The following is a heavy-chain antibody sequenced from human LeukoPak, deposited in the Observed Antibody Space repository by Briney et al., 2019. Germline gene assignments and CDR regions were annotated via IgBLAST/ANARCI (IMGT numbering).Heavy chain of an antibody. J-gene: IGHJ4*02. CDR3: ARGAPYYYGSGTPVSHFDY. D-gene: IGHD3-10*01. V-gene: IGHV1-2*04. Sequence: ASVKVSCKASGYTFTGYYMHWVRQAPGQGLEWMGWINPNSGGTNYAQNFQGWVTMTRDTSISTAYMELSRLRSDDTAVYYCARGAPYYYGSGTPVSHFDYWGQGTLDTVSS. CDR1: GYTFTGYY. CDR2: INPNSGGT.